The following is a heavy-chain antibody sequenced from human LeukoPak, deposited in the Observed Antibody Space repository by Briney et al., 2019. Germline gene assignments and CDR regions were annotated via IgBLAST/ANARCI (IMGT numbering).Heavy chain of an antibody. CDR2: ISWNSGSI. D-gene: IGHD5-12*01. CDR1: GFTFDDYA. V-gene: IGHV3-9*01. Sequence: KSGGSLRLSCAASGFTFDDYAMHWVRQAPGKGLEWVSGISWNSGSIGYADSVKGRFTISRDNAKNSLYLQMNSLRAEDTALYYCAKAFRYSGYVEYFDYWGQGTLVTVSS. CDR3: AKAFRYSGYVEYFDY. J-gene: IGHJ4*02.